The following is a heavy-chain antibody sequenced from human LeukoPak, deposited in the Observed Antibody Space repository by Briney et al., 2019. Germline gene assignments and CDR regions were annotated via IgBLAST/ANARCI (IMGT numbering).Heavy chain of an antibody. V-gene: IGHV3-11*04. J-gene: IGHJ4*02. CDR2: ISPSDNGI. Sequence: GGSLRLSCAASGFTFSDYYMSWIRQAPGKGLEWVSYISPSDNGIYYADSVEGRFTISRDNAKNSLYLQMNSLRAEDTAVYYCARDQGRYCSGGSCSLFDYWGQGTLVTVSS. D-gene: IGHD2-15*01. CDR3: ARDQGRYCSGGSCSLFDY. CDR1: GFTFSDYY.